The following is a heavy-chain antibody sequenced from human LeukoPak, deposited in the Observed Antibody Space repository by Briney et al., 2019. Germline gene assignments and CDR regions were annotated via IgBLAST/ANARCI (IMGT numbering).Heavy chain of an antibody. V-gene: IGHV2-70*01. J-gene: IGHJ4*02. CDR3: ARILQDGSGSYNFDY. CDR1: GCSLSTSGMC. D-gene: IGHD3-10*01. CDR2: IDWDDDK. Sequence: SGPTLVNPTQTLTLTCTCSGCSLSTSGMCVSWIRQPPGKALEWLALIDWDDDKYYSTSLKTRLTISKDTSKNKVVLTMTNMDPVDTATYSCARILQDGSGSYNFDYWGQGTLVTVSS.